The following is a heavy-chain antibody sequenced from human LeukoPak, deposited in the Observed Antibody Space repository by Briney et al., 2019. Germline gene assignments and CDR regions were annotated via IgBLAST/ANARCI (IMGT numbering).Heavy chain of an antibody. Sequence: SVNDSRKPPGVTFSSYAASWVRQAPGQGLAWMGRIVPMYGAADYAQRFQGRLTITADKSTGTVFMELSSLRSEDTGIYYCVRGYDSSGPSKNYFSVGGEGTLLTVSS. CDR3: VRGYDSSGPSKNYFSV. CDR2: IVPMYGAA. CDR1: GVTFSSYA. J-gene: IGHJ4*02. V-gene: IGHV1-69*06. D-gene: IGHD3-22*01.